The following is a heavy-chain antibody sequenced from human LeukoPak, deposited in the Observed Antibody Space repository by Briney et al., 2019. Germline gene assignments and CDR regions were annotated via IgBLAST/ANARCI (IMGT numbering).Heavy chain of an antibody. Sequence: GESLKISCKGSGYSFTSYWIGWVRQMPGKGLEWMGIIYPDDSDTTYSPSFQGQVTISADRSISTAYLQWSSLKASDTAMYYCARHKARIAVAGPLFDYWGQGTLVTVSS. CDR1: GYSFTSYW. V-gene: IGHV5-51*01. CDR2: IYPDDSDT. D-gene: IGHD6-19*01. J-gene: IGHJ4*02. CDR3: ARHKARIAVAGPLFDY.